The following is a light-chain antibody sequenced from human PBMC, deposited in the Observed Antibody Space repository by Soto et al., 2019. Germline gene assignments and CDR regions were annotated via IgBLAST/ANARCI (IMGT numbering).Light chain of an antibody. CDR2: GTS. CDR1: QSVRTS. CDR3: QQYGSSPRT. V-gene: IGKV3-20*01. Sequence: EIVLTQSPATLSLSPGERATLSCRASQSVRTSLAWYQHKPGQAPRLLISGTSSRATGIPDRFSGSGSGTDFTLTINGLEPEDFAVYYCQQYGSSPRTFGQGTKVDI. J-gene: IGKJ1*01.